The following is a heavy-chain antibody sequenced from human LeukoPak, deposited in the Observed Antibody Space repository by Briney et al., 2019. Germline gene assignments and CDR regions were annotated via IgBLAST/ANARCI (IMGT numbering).Heavy chain of an antibody. Sequence: ASLKVSCKASGYTFIDYYIHWVRQAPGQGLEWMGRIHPNSAATEYAENFQGRVTMTRDTSISTAYMELSRVTSDATAVYECTKDPPSTSNWELDYWGQGTLVTVSS. CDR1: GYTFIDYY. J-gene: IGHJ4*02. CDR3: TKDPPSTSNWELDY. CDR2: IHPNSAAT. D-gene: IGHD7-27*01. V-gene: IGHV1-2*06.